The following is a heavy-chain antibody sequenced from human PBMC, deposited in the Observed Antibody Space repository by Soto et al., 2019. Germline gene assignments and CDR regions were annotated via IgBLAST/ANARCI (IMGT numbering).Heavy chain of an antibody. CDR3: ARSAPPIDY. CDR1: GYSFTSYW. CDR2: IYPGDSDT. Sequence: GESLKISCKTSGYSFTSYWIGWVRQMPGKGLEWMGIIYPGDSDTRYSPSFQGQVTISADKSISTAYMELSSLRSEDTAVYYCARSAPPIDYWGQGTLVTVSS. J-gene: IGHJ4*02. V-gene: IGHV5-51*01.